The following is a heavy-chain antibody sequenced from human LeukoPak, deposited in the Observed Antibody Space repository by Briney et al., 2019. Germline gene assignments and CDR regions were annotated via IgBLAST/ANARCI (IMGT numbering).Heavy chain of an antibody. CDR3: ARAPPLYYYDSSGTYHEAP. Sequence: GGSLRLSCAASGFTFSDYYMSWIRQAPGKGLEWVSYISSSGSTIYYADSVKGRFTISRDNAKNSLYLQMNSLRAEDTAVYYCARAPPLYYYDSSGTYHEAPWGQGTLVTVSS. V-gene: IGHV3-11*01. CDR1: GFTFSDYY. CDR2: ISSSGSTI. D-gene: IGHD3-22*01. J-gene: IGHJ5*02.